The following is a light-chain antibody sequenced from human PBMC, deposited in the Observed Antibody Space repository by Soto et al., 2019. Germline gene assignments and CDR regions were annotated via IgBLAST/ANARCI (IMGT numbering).Light chain of an antibody. J-gene: IGLJ1*01. CDR3: SSYTHSATQV. V-gene: IGLV2-14*01. CDR1: SSDVGAYNY. Sequence: QSALTQPASVSGSPGQSITISCTGTSSDVGAYNYVSWYQLHPGTAPKLIISEVSNRPSGVSSRFSGSKSANTASLTISGLRAEDEADYYCSSYTHSATQVFGTGTKLTVL. CDR2: EVS.